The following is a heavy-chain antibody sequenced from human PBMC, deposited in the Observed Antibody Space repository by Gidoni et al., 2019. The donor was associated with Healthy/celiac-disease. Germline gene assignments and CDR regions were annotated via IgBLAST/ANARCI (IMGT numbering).Heavy chain of an antibody. CDR1: GFTVSSNY. J-gene: IGHJ3*02. Sequence: EVQLVESGGGLLQPGGSLRLSCAASGFTVSSNYMSWVRQAPGKGLAWVSVIYSGGSTYYADSVKGRFTISRDNSKNTLYLQMNSLRAEDTAVYYCARRDRVGAILNAFDIWGQGTMVTVSS. CDR3: ARRDRVGAILNAFDI. D-gene: IGHD1-26*01. CDR2: IYSGGST. V-gene: IGHV3-53*01.